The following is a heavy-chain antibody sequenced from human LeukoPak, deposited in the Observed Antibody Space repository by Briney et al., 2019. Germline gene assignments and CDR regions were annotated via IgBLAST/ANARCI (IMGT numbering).Heavy chain of an antibody. Sequence: SETLSLTCAVYGGSFSGYYWGWIRQPPGKGLEWIGEINHSGSTNYNPSLKSRVTISVDTSKNQFSLKLSSVTAADTAVYYCARSSVLRYSYGTYYFDYWGQGTLVTVSS. CDR2: INHSGST. CDR1: GGSFSGYY. CDR3: ARSSVLRYSYGTYYFDY. J-gene: IGHJ4*02. D-gene: IGHD5-18*01. V-gene: IGHV4-34*01.